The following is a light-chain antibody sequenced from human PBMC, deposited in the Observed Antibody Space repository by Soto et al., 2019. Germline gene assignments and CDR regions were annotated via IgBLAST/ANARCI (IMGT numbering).Light chain of an antibody. CDR1: QNIASS. CDR2: VAS. V-gene: IGKV1-39*02. J-gene: IGKJ1*01. Sequence: DIQMTQSPSSLSASVGDSVTITCRASQNIASSVNWYQQKPGEAPKLLIYVASSLQSGVPSRFSGSGSGTDFTLAISSLEPEDSAVYYCQDSSTSPWPFGQGTKVEIK. CDR3: QDSSTSPWP.